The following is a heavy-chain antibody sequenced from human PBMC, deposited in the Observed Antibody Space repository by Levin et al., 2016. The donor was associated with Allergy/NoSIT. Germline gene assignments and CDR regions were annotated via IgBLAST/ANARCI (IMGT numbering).Heavy chain of an antibody. J-gene: IGHJ4*02. CDR1: GGSITSHW. V-gene: IGHV4-4*02. CDR3: ASNLHKRFDY. D-gene: IGHD1-1*01. CDR2: VYHTGDT. Sequence: GSLRLSCAVSGGSITSHWWSWVRQPPGEGLEWIGEVYHTGDTHYSPSLSGRVTMSVDKSTNQFSLKLKSVTAADTGVYYCASNLHKRFDYWGQGILVTISS.